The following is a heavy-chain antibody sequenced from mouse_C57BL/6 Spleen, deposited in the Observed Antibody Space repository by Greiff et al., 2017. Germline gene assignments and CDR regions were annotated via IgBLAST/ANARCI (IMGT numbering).Heavy chain of an antibody. J-gene: IGHJ3*01. V-gene: IGHV7-3*01. D-gene: IGHD4-1*01. CDR1: GFTFTDYY. CDR2: IRNKANGYTT. CDR3: ARYSGRGFAY. Sequence: DVHLVESGGGLVQPGGSLSLSCAASGFTFTDYYMSWVRQPPGKALEWLGFIRNKANGYTTEYSASVKGRFTISRDNSQSILYLQMNALRAEDSTTYYCARYSGRGFAYWGQGTLVTVSA.